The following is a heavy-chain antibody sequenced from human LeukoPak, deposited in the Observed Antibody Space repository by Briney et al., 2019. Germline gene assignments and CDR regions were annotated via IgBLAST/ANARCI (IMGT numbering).Heavy chain of an antibody. CDR1: GFTFRSYW. D-gene: IGHD1-26*01. V-gene: IGHV3-7*01. CDR3: ARDGELGSPADAFDI. Sequence: PGGSLRLSCAASGFTFRSYWMTWVRQYPGKGLEWVANIKQDGSETYYADSVKGRFTISRDNAKRSLYLQMNSLRAEDTAVYYCARDGELGSPADAFDIWAKGQWSPSLQ. J-gene: IGHJ3*02. CDR2: IKQDGSET.